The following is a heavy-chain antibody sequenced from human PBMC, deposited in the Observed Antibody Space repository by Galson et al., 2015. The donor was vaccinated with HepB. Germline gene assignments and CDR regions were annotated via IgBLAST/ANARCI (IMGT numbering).Heavy chain of an antibody. CDR2: INHRGST. V-gene: IGHV4-34*01. CDR1: GGSFSGYY. CDR3: ARPGTVATIYYY. D-gene: IGHD5-12*01. J-gene: IGHJ4*02. Sequence: SETLSLTCAVYGGSFSGYYWSWIRQPPGKGLGWIGEINHRGSTNYNPSLKSRVTISVDTSKNQFSLKLSSVTAADTAVYYCARPGTVATIYYYWGQGTLVTISS.